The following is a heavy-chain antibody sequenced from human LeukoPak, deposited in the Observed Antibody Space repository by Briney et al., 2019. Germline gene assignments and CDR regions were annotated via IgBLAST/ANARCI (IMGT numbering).Heavy chain of an antibody. V-gene: IGHV4-59*12. CDR2: IYYSGST. Sequence: SETLSLTCTVSGGSISSYYWSWIRQPPGKGLEWIGYIYYSGSTNYNPSLKSRVTISVDMSKNQFSLKLSSVTAADTAVYYCARDDLSMAAAVEGDWGQGTLVTVSS. CDR1: GGSISSYY. J-gene: IGHJ4*02. CDR3: ARDDLSMAAAVEGD. D-gene: IGHD6-13*01.